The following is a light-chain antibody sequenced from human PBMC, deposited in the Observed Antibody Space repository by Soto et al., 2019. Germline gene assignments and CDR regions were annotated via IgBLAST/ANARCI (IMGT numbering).Light chain of an antibody. CDR2: DAS. V-gene: IGKV3-20*01. Sequence: EIVLTQSPGTLSLSPGERATLSCRASQSVTRNYLAWYQQKPGQAPRLLIHDASSRASGIPDRFTGSGSGTNFPLTISRLEPEDFAVYYCQQHFGAPCTFGPGTKVDIK. CDR1: QSVTRNY. CDR3: QQHFGAPCT. J-gene: IGKJ3*01.